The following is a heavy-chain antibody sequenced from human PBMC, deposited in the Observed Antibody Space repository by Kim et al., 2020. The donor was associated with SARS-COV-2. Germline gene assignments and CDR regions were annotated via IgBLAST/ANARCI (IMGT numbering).Heavy chain of an antibody. D-gene: IGHD3-22*01. CDR2: IRSKAYGGTT. Sequence: GGSLRLSCTASGFTFGDYAMSWFRQAPGKGLEWVGFIRSKAYGGTTEYAASVKGRFTISRDDSKSIAYLQMNSLKTEDTAVYYCTRAPDSSGYYYLGFDYWGQGTLVTVSS. CDR1: GFTFGDYA. CDR3: TRAPDSSGYYYLGFDY. V-gene: IGHV3-49*03. J-gene: IGHJ4*02.